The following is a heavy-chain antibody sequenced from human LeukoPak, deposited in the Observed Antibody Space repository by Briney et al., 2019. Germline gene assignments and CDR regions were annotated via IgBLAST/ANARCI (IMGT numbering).Heavy chain of an antibody. CDR1: GFTFSSYA. J-gene: IGHJ5*02. V-gene: IGHV3-23*01. CDR3: AKDPTMAPWGWFDP. D-gene: IGHD3-10*01. CDR2: ISGSGGST. Sequence: GGPLRLSCAASGFTFSSYAMSWVRQAPGKGLEWVSAISGSGGSTYYADSVKGRFTISRDNSKNTLYLQMNSLRAEDTAVYYCAKDPTMAPWGWFDPWGQGTLVTVSS.